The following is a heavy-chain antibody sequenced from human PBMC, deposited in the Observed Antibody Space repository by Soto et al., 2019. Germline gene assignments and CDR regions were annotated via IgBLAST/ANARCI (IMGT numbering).Heavy chain of an antibody. Sequence: EVHLLESGGGLVQPGGSLRLSCAASGFTFSRYAMSWVRQTPGEGLEWVSFIRGSGGTTFYADSVKGRFTISRDNSENPLFLQMNSLGPEDTAVYYCVKDLGDYIWGSYRPGSFDYWGQGTLVTVSS. D-gene: IGHD3-16*02. CDR2: IRGSGGTT. CDR1: GFTFSRYA. CDR3: VKDLGDYIWGSYRPGSFDY. J-gene: IGHJ4*02. V-gene: IGHV3-23*01.